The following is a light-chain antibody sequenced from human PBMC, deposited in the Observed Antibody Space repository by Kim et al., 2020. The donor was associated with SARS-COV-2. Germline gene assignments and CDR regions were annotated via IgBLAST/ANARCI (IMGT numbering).Light chain of an antibody. V-gene: IGKV1-16*01. CDR1: HDISIH. Sequence: DIQMTQSPSSLSASVGDEVSITCRASHDISIHLAWSQQKPGKAPKSLIYATSTLLSGVPSRFSGSGSGTDFTLTISVLQPEDFAIYYCQQYNSYPLTFGQGTRLEIK. J-gene: IGKJ5*01. CDR2: ATS. CDR3: QQYNSYPLT.